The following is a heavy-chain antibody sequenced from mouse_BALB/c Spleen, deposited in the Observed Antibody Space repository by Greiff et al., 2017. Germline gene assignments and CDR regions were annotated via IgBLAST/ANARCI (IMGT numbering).Heavy chain of an antibody. D-gene: IGHD2-2*01. CDR1: GFTFSSFG. CDR2: ISSGSSTI. J-gene: IGHJ4*01. CDR3: ARSWGNDHYAMDY. V-gene: IGHV5-17*02. Sequence: EVMLVESGGGLVPPGGSRKLSCAASGFTFSSFGMHWVRQAPEKGLEWVAYISSGSSTIYYADTVKCRFTISSDNPKNTLFLQMTSLRSEDTAMYYCARSWGNDHYAMDYWGQGTAVTVSA.